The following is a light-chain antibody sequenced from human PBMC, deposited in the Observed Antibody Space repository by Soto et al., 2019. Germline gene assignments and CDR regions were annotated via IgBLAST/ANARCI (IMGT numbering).Light chain of an antibody. CDR2: GVS. V-gene: IGKV3-20*01. Sequence: EIVLTQSPGTLSLTRGEGATLSCRASQSIVANYLAWYQQKPGQSPRLLIYGVSSRATGIPDRFSGSGSRTDFTLTINRLEPEDSAVYYCQQYGSSPGTFGQGTKVEIK. J-gene: IGKJ1*01. CDR3: QQYGSSPGT. CDR1: QSIVANY.